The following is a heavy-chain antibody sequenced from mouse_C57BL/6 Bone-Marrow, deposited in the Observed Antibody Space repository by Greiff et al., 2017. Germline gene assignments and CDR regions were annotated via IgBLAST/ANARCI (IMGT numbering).Heavy chain of an antibody. CDR1: GYAFSSSW. CDR2: IYPGDGDT. Sequence: QVQLQQSGPELVKPGASVKISCKASGYAFSSSWMNWVKQRPGKGLEWIGRIYPGDGDTNYNGKFKGKATLTADKSSSTAYMQLSSLTSEDSAVYFCARSESNYRAMDYWGQGTSVTVSS. J-gene: IGHJ4*01. CDR3: ARSESNYRAMDY. V-gene: IGHV1-82*01. D-gene: IGHD2-5*01.